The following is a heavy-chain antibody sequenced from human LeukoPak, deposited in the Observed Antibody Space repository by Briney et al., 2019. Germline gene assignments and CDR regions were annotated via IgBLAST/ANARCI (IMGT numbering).Heavy chain of an antibody. J-gene: IGHJ5*02. CDR3: ASRNQLLPHNWFDP. CDR2: INHSGST. D-gene: IGHD2-2*01. V-gene: IGHV4-34*01. CDR1: GGSFSGYY. Sequence: SETLSLTCAVYGGSFSGYYWSWIRQPPGNGLEWIGEINHSGSTNYNPSLKSRVTISVDTSKNQFSLKLSSVTAADTAVYYCASRNQLLPHNWFDPWGQGTLVTVSS.